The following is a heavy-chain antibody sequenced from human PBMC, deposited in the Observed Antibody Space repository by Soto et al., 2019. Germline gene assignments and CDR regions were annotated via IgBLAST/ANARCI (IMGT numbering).Heavy chain of an antibody. D-gene: IGHD1-26*01. CDR3: ARDLAKGGGSSGFDY. J-gene: IGHJ4*02. V-gene: IGHV1-2*02. Sequence: GASVTVSCKASGYTFTVYYMHWVRQAPGQGLEWMGWINPKSGGTMYPQKFQGRVTMTWDTSISTAYMARTRLRSDDTAVYYCARDLAKGGGSSGFDYWGQGTLVTVSS. CDR2: INPKSGGT. CDR1: GYTFTVYY.